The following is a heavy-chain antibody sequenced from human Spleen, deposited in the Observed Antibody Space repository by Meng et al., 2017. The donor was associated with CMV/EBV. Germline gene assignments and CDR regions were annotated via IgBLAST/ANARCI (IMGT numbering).Heavy chain of an antibody. CDR1: GFTFDDYT. CDR3: AKAPRAGLEWGMDV. J-gene: IGHJ6*02. D-gene: IGHD3-3*01. V-gene: IGHV3-43*01. Sequence: GGSLRLSCTASGFTFDDYTMHWVRQAPGKGLEWVSFIGWDGDNIFYGDSVKGRFTISRDNSKNSLHLQMNSLRTEDTALYYCAKAPRAGLEWGMDVWGQGTTVTVSS. CDR2: IGWDGDNI.